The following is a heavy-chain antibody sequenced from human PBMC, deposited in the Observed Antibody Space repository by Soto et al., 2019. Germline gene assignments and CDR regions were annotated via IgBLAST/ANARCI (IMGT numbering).Heavy chain of an antibody. CDR3: ASTFPLRYGEPSGFDY. J-gene: IGHJ4*02. CDR2: IVSSGGVT. D-gene: IGHD4-17*01. V-gene: IGHV3-23*01. CDR1: GITFSNYA. Sequence: EVQLLESGGGLVQPGGSLRLSCAASGITFSNYAMYWVRLAPGKGLEWVSTIVSSGGVTYYAGSVKGRFTISRDNSKSTVYLQMDSLGAEDTAVYFCASTFPLRYGEPSGFDYWGQGTLVAVSS.